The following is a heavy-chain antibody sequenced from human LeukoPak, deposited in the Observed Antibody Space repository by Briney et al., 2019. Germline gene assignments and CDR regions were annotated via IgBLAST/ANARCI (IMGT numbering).Heavy chain of an antibody. J-gene: IGHJ4*02. CDR2: INPNSGGT. CDR1: GYTFTGYY. CDR3: ARSGRSSKLGY. V-gene: IGHV1-2*02. D-gene: IGHD1-26*01. Sequence: ASVKVSCKASGYTFTGYYMHWVRQAPGQGLEWMGWINPNSGGTNYAQKFQGRVTITRNTSISTAYMELSSLRSEDTAVYYCARSGRSSKLGYWGQGTLVTVSS.